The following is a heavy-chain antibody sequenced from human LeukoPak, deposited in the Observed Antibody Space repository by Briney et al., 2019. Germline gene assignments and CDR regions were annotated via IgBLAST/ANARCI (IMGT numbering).Heavy chain of an antibody. CDR1: GGSISSGDYY. CDR2: IYYSGST. V-gene: IGHV4-30-4*01. Sequence: SQTLSLTCTVSGGSISSGDYYWSWIRQPPGKGLEWIGYIYYSGSTYYNPSLKSRVTMSVDTSKNQFSLKLSSVTTADTAVYYCARDSKGYGNAFDIWGQGTMVTVSS. J-gene: IGHJ3*02. D-gene: IGHD5-18*01. CDR3: ARDSKGYGNAFDI.